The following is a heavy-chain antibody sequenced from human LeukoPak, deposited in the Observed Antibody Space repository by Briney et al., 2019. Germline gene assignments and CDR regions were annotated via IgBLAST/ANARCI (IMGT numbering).Heavy chain of an antibody. J-gene: IGHJ5*02. Sequence: SETLSLTCTVSGGSISSYYWSWIRQPPGKGLEWIGYIYYSGSTNYNPSLKSRVTISVDTSKNQFSLKLSSVTAADTAVYYCARVRRPKNWFDPWGQGTLVTVSS. CDR3: ARVRRPKNWFDP. CDR2: IYYSGST. CDR1: GGSISSYY. V-gene: IGHV4-59*01.